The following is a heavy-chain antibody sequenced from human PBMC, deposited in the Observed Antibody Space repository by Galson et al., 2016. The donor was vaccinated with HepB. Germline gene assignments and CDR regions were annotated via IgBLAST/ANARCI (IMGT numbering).Heavy chain of an antibody. CDR3: TRWGPIALTGTDYYYGMDV. J-gene: IGHJ6*02. Sequence: SLRLSCAASGFTFSSYAMDWVRQSPGKGLEWVSSISSSSSYSYYADSVKGRFTISRDNAKNSLYLQMNSLRAEDTAVYYCTRWGPIALTGTDYYYGMDVWGQGTTVTVSS. D-gene: IGHD6-13*01. CDR2: ISSSSSYS. V-gene: IGHV3-21*01. CDR1: GFTFSSYA.